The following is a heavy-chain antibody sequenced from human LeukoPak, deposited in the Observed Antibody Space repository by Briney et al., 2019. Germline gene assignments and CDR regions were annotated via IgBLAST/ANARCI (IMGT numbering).Heavy chain of an antibody. Sequence: SETLSLTCTVSGGSISGYYWSWIRQPPGKGLEWIGYIYHSGSTNYNPSLNSRVTISVDTSKSQFSLKLSSVTAADTAVYYCARLKAAAGSNWFYPEGTGTLDTGSS. V-gene: IGHV4-59*08. CDR3: ARLKAAAGSNWFYP. CDR2: IYHSGST. CDR1: GGSISGYY. J-gene: IGHJ5*02. D-gene: IGHD6-13*01.